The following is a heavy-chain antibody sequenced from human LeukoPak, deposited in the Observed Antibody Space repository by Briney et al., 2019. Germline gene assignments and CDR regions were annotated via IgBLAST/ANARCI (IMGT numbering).Heavy chain of an antibody. J-gene: IGHJ4*02. CDR3: AGGRSGYDHLDY. CDR2: INHSGST. D-gene: IGHD5-12*01. V-gene: IGHV4-34*01. CDR1: GGSFSGYY. Sequence: PSETLSLTCAVYGGSFSGYYWSWIRQPPGKGLEWIGEINHSGSTNYNPSLKSRVTISVDTSKNQFSLKLSSVTAADTAVYYCAGGRSGYDHLDYWGQGTLVTVSS.